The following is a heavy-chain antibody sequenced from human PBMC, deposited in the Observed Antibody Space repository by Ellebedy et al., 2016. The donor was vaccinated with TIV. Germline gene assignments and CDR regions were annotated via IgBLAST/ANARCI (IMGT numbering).Heavy chain of an antibody. Sequence: ASVKVSXXASGHSFTSYGIHWVRQAPGQSLEWMGWINTGNDNIKYSQKLQGRVTITRDYMELSGLMSEDTAVYYCATREWQDPMDVWGQGTTVTVSS. CDR2: INTGNDNI. D-gene: IGHD3-3*01. J-gene: IGHJ6*02. CDR1: GHSFTSYG. V-gene: IGHV1-3*04. CDR3: ATREWQDPMDV.